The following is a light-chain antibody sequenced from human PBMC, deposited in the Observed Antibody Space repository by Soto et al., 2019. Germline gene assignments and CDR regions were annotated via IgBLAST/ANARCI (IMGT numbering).Light chain of an antibody. J-gene: IGKJ5*01. Sequence: EVVVTQSPATLSLSPGESATLSCRASQSVSSYLAWYQQKPGQAPRLLIYDASNRATGIPARFSGSGSGTDFTLTISSLEPEDFAVYYCQQRSKWFTFGQGTRLEIK. CDR3: QQRSKWFT. V-gene: IGKV3-11*01. CDR1: QSVSSY. CDR2: DAS.